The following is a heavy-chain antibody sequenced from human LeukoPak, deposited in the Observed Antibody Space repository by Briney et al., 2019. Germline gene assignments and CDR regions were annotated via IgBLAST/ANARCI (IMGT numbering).Heavy chain of an antibody. CDR2: IVVGSGNT. CDR1: GFTFTSSA. V-gene: IGHV1-58*02. J-gene: IGHJ4*02. D-gene: IGHD3-22*01. Sequence: SVKVSCKASGFTFTSSAMQWVRQARGQRLEWIGWIVVGSGNTNYAQKFQERVTITRDMSTSTAYMELSSLRSEDTAVYYCAAVFTNFYDSSGYYYDYWGQGTLVTVSS. CDR3: AAVFTNFYDSSGYYYDY.